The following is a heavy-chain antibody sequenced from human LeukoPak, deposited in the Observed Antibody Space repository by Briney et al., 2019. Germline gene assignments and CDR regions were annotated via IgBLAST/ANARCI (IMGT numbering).Heavy chain of an antibody. J-gene: IGHJ1*01. CDR2: IIPIFGTA. V-gene: IGHV1-69*06. Sequence: SVKVSCKASGGTFSSYAISWVRQAPGQGLEWMGRIIPIFGTANYAQKFQGRVTITADKSTSTAYMELSSLRSEDTAVYYCARFSSWYKDEYFQHRGQGTLVTVSS. CDR1: GGTFSSYA. CDR3: ARFSSWYKDEYFQH. D-gene: IGHD6-13*01.